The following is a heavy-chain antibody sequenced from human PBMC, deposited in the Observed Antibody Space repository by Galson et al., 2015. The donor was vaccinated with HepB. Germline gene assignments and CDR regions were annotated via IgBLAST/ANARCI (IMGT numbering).Heavy chain of an antibody. CDR3: AKGGYYDFWSAYDS. CDR1: GFTFNNYD. D-gene: IGHD3-3*01. CDR2: ISYDGTSK. V-gene: IGHV3-30*18. Sequence: SLRLSCAAFGFTFNNYDIHWVRQAPGKGLEWVAVISYDGTSKYYADPVEGRFTISRDNSKNTLYLQMNSLRPEDTAIYYCAKGGYYDFWSAYDSWGQGALVTVSS. J-gene: IGHJ4*02.